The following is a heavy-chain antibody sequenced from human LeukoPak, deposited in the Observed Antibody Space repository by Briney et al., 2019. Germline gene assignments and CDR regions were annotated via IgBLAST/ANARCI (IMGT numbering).Heavy chain of an antibody. CDR2: ISSSSNYI. CDR1: GFTFSSYS. V-gene: IGHV3-21*01. D-gene: IGHD5-18*01. Sequence: GGSLRLSCAASGFTFSSYSMNWVRQAPGKGLEWVSSISSSSNYIYYADSVKGRFTISRDNAKNSLYLQMNSLRAEDTAVYYCATARGYNYGSFDCWGQGTLVTVSS. CDR3: ATARGYNYGSFDC. J-gene: IGHJ4*02.